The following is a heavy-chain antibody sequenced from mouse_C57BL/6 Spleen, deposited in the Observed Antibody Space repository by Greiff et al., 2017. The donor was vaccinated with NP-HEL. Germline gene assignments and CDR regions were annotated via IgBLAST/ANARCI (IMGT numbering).Heavy chain of an antibody. Sequence: QVQLQQPGAELVRPGTSVKLSCKASGYTFTSYWMHWVKQRPGQGLEWIGVIDPSDSYTNYNQKFKGKATLTVDTSSRTAYMQLSSLTSEDSAVYYCAAYGYDFDYWGQGTTLTVSS. CDR3: AAYGYDFDY. CDR1: GYTFTSYW. D-gene: IGHD2-2*01. J-gene: IGHJ2*01. CDR2: IDPSDSYT. V-gene: IGHV1-59*01.